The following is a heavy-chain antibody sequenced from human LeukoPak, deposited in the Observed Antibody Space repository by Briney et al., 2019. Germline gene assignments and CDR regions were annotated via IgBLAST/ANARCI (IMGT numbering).Heavy chain of an antibody. J-gene: IGHJ5*01. CDR2: VYYTGTS. CDR1: GDSVSSHY. D-gene: IGHD3-10*01. CDR3: AGDMRGSAKVWFDS. Sequence: PSETLSLTCTVSGDSVSSHYWGWIRQPPGKGLEWIAYVYYTGTSNYNPSLKSRVTISIDTSKNQFSLKLISVTAADTAVYYCAGDMRGSAKVWFDSWGQGVQVIVSS. V-gene: IGHV4-59*02.